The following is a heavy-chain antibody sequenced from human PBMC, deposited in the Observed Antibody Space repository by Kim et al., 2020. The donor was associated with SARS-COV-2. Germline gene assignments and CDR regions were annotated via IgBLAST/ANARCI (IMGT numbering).Heavy chain of an antibody. Sequence: GESLKISCKGSGYSFTSYWIGWVRQMPGKVLEWMWIIYPGDSDTRYSPSFQVQGTISADNSISTAYLQLSSLKASDTAMYYCARHAHYYYGMDVWGQGTTVNFS. V-gene: IGHV5-51*01. CDR2: IYPGDSDT. J-gene: IGHJ6*02. CDR3: ARHAHYYYGMDV. CDR1: GYSFTSYW.